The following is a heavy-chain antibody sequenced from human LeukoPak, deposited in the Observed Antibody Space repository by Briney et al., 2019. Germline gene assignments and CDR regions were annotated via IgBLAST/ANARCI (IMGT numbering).Heavy chain of an antibody. V-gene: IGHV3-7*01. CDR2: IKQDGSEK. J-gene: IGHJ4*02. Sequence: GGSLRLSCAASGFTFSSYEMNWVRQAPGKGLEWVATIKQDGSEKYYVDSVKGRFTISRDNAKNSVYLQMNSLRAEDTAVYYCARDRTTDFWSGYYTNYFDYWGQGTLVTVSS. D-gene: IGHD3-3*01. CDR3: ARDRTTDFWSGYYTNYFDY. CDR1: GFTFSSYE.